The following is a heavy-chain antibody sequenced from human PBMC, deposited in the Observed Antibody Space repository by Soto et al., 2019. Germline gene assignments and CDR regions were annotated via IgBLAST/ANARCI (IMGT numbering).Heavy chain of an antibody. CDR2: ISYDGSNK. CDR1: GFTFSSYA. CDR3: ARGPFQWLVNNWFDP. V-gene: IGHV3-30-3*01. Sequence: PGGSLRLSCAASGFTFSSYAMHWVRQAPGKGLEWVAVISYDGSNKYYADSVKGRFTISRDNSKNTLYLQMNSLRAEDTAVYYCARGPFQWLVNNWFDPWGQGTLVTVSS. D-gene: IGHD6-19*01. J-gene: IGHJ5*02.